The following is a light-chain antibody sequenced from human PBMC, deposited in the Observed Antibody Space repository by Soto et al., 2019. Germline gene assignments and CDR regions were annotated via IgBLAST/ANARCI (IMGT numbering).Light chain of an antibody. V-gene: IGLV2-14*01. J-gene: IGLJ1*01. CDR2: EVS. Sequence: QSALTQPASVSGSPGQSITISCTGTSSDVGGNNYVSWYQHHPGKAPKLMIYEVSNRPSGVSDRFSGSKSGNTASLTISGLQAEDEAHFYCISYTGDSSPYVFGTGTKLTVL. CDR3: ISYTGDSSPYV. CDR1: SSDVGGNNY.